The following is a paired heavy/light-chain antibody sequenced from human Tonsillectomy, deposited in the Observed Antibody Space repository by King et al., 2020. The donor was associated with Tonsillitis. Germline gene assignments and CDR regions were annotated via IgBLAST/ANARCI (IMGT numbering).Light chain of an antibody. CDR1: QGISNY. V-gene: IGKV1-9*01. J-gene: IGKJ4*01. CDR3: QQLNSYPPLT. CDR2: AAS. Sequence: IQLTQSPSSLSASVGDRVTITCRASQGISNYLAWYQQKPGRAPKLLIYAASTVQSGVPSRFSGSGSGTDFTLTISTLQSEDFATYYCQQLNSYPPLTFGGGTKVEIK.
Heavy chain of an antibody. D-gene: IGHD3-10*01. CDR1: TFSTYD. CDR2: ISYDGSNK. CDR3: AKVIVPHGSAWSCFDY. J-gene: IGHJ4*02. Sequence: TFSTYDMHWVRQAPGKGLEWVAGISYDGSNKHYADSVKGRFTISRDSSKNTLYLQMSSLSADDSAIYYCAKVIVPHGSAWSCFDYWGQGTLVTVSS. V-gene: IGHV3-30*18.